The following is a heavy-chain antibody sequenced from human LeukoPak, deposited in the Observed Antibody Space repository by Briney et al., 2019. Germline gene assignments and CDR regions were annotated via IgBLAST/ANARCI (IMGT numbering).Heavy chain of an antibody. CDR1: GFTFSSYA. Sequence: GGSLRLSCAASGFTFSSYAMHWVRQAPGKGLEWVAVISYDGSNKYYADSVKGPFTISRDNSKNTLYLQMNSLRAEDTAVYYCAREGYYDSSGYFTPIDYWGQGTLVTVSS. V-gene: IGHV3-30*04. D-gene: IGHD3-22*01. CDR2: ISYDGSNK. CDR3: AREGYYDSSGYFTPIDY. J-gene: IGHJ4*02.